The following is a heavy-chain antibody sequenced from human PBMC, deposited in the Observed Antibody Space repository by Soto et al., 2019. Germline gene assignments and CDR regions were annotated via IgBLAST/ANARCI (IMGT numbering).Heavy chain of an antibody. CDR2: ISYDGSNK. CDR3: ARAIEDNYYDSSGPWGWFDP. D-gene: IGHD3-22*01. Sequence: GGSLRLSCAASGFTFSSYAMHWVRQAPGKGLEWVAVISYDGSNKYYADSVKGRFTISRDNSKNTLYLQMNSLRAEDTAVYYCARAIEDNYYDSSGPWGWFDPWGQGTLVTVSS. V-gene: IGHV3-30-3*01. CDR1: GFTFSSYA. J-gene: IGHJ5*02.